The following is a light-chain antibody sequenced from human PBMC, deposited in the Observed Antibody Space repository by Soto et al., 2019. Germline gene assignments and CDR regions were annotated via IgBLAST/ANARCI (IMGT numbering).Light chain of an antibody. CDR3: AVWDDSLSGVV. J-gene: IGLJ2*01. Sequence: QSVLTQPPSASGTPGQWVTISCSGSSSNIGSHGVFWYQQLPGTAPKLLIYENNQRPSGVPDRFSGSKSGTSASLAISGLRSEDEADYYCAVWDDSLSGVVFGGGTKLTVL. V-gene: IGLV1-47*01. CDR1: SSNIGSHG. CDR2: ENN.